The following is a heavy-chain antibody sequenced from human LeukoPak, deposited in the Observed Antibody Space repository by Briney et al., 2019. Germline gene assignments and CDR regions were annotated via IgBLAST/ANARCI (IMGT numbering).Heavy chain of an antibody. J-gene: IGHJ4*02. Sequence: GASVKVSCKASGYTFTGYYMHWVRQAPGQGLEWMGGIIPIFGTPHYAQKFQDRVTITADASTSTAYMELSSLRSEDTAVYYCARAYMTATRHFDSWGQGTLVTVSS. V-gene: IGHV1-69*13. CDR2: IIPIFGTP. CDR1: GYTFTGYY. D-gene: IGHD2-21*02. CDR3: ARAYMTATRHFDS.